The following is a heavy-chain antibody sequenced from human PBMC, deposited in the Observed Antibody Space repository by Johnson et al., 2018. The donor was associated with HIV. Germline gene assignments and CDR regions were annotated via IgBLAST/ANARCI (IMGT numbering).Heavy chain of an antibody. CDR2: ISYDGSNK. Sequence: QVQLVESGGGVVQPGRSLRLSCAASGFSFSSYAMHWVRQAPGKGLEWVAVISYDGSNKYSADSVKGRFTISRDNAKNSLYLQMNSLRAEDTAVYYWAREKKMGGTFDIWGQGTKVTVSS. CDR1: GFSFSSYA. D-gene: IGHD5-24*01. V-gene: IGHV3-30*04. CDR3: AREKKMGGTFDI. J-gene: IGHJ3*02.